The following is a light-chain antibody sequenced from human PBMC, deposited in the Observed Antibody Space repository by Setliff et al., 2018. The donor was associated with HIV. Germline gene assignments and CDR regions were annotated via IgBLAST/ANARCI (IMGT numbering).Light chain of an antibody. J-gene: IGLJ2*01. CDR3: CSYAGGYILD. Sequence: SALAQPRSVSGSPGQSVTISCTGTSSDVGGYHYVSWYQQHPGKAPKLMIYDVSKRPSGVPNRFSGSKSGNTASLTISGLQAEDESDYYCCSYAGGYILDFGGGTKATVL. CDR2: DVS. V-gene: IGLV2-11*01. CDR1: SSDVGGYHY.